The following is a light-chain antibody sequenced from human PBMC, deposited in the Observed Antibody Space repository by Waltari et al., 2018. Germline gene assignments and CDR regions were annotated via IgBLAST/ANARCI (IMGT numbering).Light chain of an antibody. Sequence: QSVLTPPPSASGTPAQRVTISASGSSSNIGSNTGNWYQHPPGTAPNLLIYSNNQRPSGRPHRFSGSTSGTSASLAIIGLQSKDEAEYYCATWDDTLDGPVFGGGTKLTVV. CDR1: SSNIGSNT. CDR3: ATWDDTLDGPV. V-gene: IGLV1-44*01. CDR2: SNN. J-gene: IGLJ3*02.